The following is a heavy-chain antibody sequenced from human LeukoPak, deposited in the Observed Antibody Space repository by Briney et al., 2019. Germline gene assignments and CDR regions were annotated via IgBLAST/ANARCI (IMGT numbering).Heavy chain of an antibody. Sequence: GGSLRLSCAASGSPFNTYGMTWVRQAPGKGLEWISVISSSGGSTFYADSVKGRFTISRDKSKNTLYLQMNSLRAEDTAVYSCAKDQWLVLDYWGQGTLVTVSS. CDR1: GSPFNTYG. CDR2: ISSSGGST. CDR3: AKDQWLVLDY. V-gene: IGHV3-23*01. D-gene: IGHD6-19*01. J-gene: IGHJ4*02.